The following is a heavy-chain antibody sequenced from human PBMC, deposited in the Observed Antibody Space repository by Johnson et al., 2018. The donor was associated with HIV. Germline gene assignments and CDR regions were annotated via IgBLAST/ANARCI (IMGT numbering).Heavy chain of an antibody. CDR2: IRYDGSNK. CDR3: AKEYSSPYGDYDGNAFDI. Sequence: QVQLVESGGDLVKPGWSLRLSCAASGFTFRDYYMSWIHQAPGKGLEWVAFIRYDGSNKYYADSVKGRFTISRDNSKNTLYLQMNSLRAEDTAVYYCAKEYSSPYGDYDGNAFDIWGQGTMVTVSS. CDR1: GFTFRDYY. D-gene: IGHD4-17*01. V-gene: IGHV3-30*02. J-gene: IGHJ3*02.